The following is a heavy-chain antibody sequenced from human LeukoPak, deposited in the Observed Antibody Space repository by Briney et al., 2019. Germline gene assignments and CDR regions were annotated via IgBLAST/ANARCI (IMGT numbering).Heavy chain of an antibody. CDR2: ISYDGSNK. Sequence: PGGSLRLSCAASGFTFSSYGMHWVRQAPGKGLEWVAVISYDGSNKYYADSVKGRFTISRDNAKNSLYLQMNSLRAEDTAVYYCARDLGYSSWWDYMDVWGKGTTVTVSS. CDR3: ARDLGYSSWWDYMDV. CDR1: GFTFSSYG. D-gene: IGHD6-13*01. J-gene: IGHJ6*03. V-gene: IGHV3-30*03.